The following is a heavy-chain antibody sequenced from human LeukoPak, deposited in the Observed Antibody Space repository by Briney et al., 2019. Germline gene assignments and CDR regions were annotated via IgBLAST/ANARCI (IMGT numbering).Heavy chain of an antibody. CDR2: ISSNGGST. CDR1: GFTFSRYA. J-gene: IGHJ3*02. V-gene: IGHV3-64*04. Sequence: PGGSLRLSCSASGFTFSRYAMHWVRQAPGKGLEYVSAISSNGGSTYYAGSVKGRFTISRDNSKNTLYLQMNSLRAEDTAVYYCARGYYDILTGYYTNDAFDIWGQGTMVTVSS. D-gene: IGHD3-9*01. CDR3: ARGYYDILTGYYTNDAFDI.